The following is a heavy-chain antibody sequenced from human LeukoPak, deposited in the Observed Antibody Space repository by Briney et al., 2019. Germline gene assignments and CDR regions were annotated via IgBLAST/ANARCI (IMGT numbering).Heavy chain of an antibody. CDR3: ARDDCSSTSCYNFDY. Sequence: PGGSLRLSCAASGFTFSNYSMNWVRQAPGKGLEWVSSISSSSSYIYYADSVKGRFTISRDNAKNSLYLQMNSLRAEDTAVYYCARDDCSSTSCYNFDYWGQGTLVTVSS. V-gene: IGHV3-21*01. CDR2: ISSSSSYI. CDR1: GFTFSNYS. D-gene: IGHD2-2*02. J-gene: IGHJ4*02.